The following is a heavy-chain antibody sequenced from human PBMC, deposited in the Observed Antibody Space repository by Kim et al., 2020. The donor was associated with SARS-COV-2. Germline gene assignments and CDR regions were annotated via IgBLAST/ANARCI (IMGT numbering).Heavy chain of an antibody. CDR1: GFTFSSYA. Sequence: GGSLRLSCSASGFTFSSYAMHWVRQAPGKGLEYVSAISSNGGSTYYADSVKGRFTISRDNSKNTLYLQMSSLRAEDTAVYYCVKETLRPLYGLLLNWFDPWGQGTLVTVSS. CDR3: VKETLRPLYGLLLNWFDP. CDR2: ISSNGGST. J-gene: IGHJ5*02. D-gene: IGHD2-15*01. V-gene: IGHV3-64D*09.